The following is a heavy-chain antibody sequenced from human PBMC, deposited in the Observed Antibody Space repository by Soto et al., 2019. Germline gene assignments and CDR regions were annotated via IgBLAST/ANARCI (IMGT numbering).Heavy chain of an antibody. V-gene: IGHV3-11*01. CDR3: ARTNGNCDY. CDR2: INTRGDTT. J-gene: IGHJ4*02. D-gene: IGHD2-8*01. CDR1: GCPFSVYY. Sequence: GGSLRLSCTASGCPFSVYYMSWIRQAPGKGLEWVSYINTRGDTTYYADFAKGRFTISRDNAKNSLYLQMNYLRAEDTAMYFCARTNGNCDYLGQGSLVTVSS.